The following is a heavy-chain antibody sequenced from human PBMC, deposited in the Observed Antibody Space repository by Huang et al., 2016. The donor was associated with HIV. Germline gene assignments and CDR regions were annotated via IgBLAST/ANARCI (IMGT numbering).Heavy chain of an antibody. V-gene: IGHV4-34*01. CDR3: VRGPRYVSADWYARLRNYWFFDL. J-gene: IGHJ2*01. CDR1: GGSFTYYY. D-gene: IGHD3-9*01. CDR2: LNNVGST. Sequence: QQQLQQWGAGLLKPSETLSLTCAVYGGSFTYYYWGWIRQPPGKGLEWIGALNNVGSTQYSPSLKRRVTISLDTSKNQVSLKLTSVRAADTAVYYCVRGPRYVSADWYARLRNYWFFDLWGRGSLVSVSS.